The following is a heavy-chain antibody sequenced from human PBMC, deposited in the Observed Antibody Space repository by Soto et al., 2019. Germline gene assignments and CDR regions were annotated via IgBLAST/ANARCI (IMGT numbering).Heavy chain of an antibody. D-gene: IGHD2-21*02. V-gene: IGHV4-30-4*01. CDR3: VRTARQGAVAPHWFDR. CDR1: GASIRSTDYY. CDR2: VYYTGST. Sequence: PSETLSLTCTVSGASIRSTDYYWRWIRQAPGKGLEWIGYVYYTGSTYYNPSLMSRLTISVDTSKNQFSLKLTSVTAAETALYYCVRTARQGAVAPHWFDRWGQGTQVTVSS. J-gene: IGHJ5*02.